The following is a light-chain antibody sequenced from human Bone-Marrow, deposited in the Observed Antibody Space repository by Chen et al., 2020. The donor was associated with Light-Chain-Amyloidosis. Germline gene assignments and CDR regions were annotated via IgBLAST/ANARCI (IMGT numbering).Light chain of an antibody. V-gene: IGLV3-1*01. CDR2: RDT. J-gene: IGLJ2*01. CDR3: QAWDSSTVV. Sequence: SYELLQPPSMSVSPGQTATITCSGEKLEDKYVCWYQQKQGQSPVLVIYRDTKRPSGIPERFSGANSGNTATLTISGTQALDEADFYCQAWDSSTVVFGGGTRLTVL. CDR1: KLEDKY.